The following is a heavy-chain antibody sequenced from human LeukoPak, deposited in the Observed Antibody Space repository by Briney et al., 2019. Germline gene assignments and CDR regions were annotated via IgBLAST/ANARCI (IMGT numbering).Heavy chain of an antibody. CDR2: ISWNSGSI. V-gene: IGHV3-9*01. J-gene: IGHJ4*02. D-gene: IGHD2-2*01. CDR3: ASVVPAAC. Sequence: PGGSLRLSCAASGFTFDDYAMHWVRQAPGKGLEWVSGISWNSGSIGYADSVKGRFTISRDNAKNSLYLQMNSLRAEDTAVYYCASVVPAACWGQGTLVTVSS. CDR1: GFTFDDYA.